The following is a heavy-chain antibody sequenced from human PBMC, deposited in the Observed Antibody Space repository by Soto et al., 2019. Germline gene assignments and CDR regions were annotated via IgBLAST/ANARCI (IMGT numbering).Heavy chain of an antibody. D-gene: IGHD6-13*01. CDR3: ASPYSNSWSTYFDY. CDR1: GYSFTTYF. J-gene: IGHJ4*02. CDR2: INTGNGDT. Sequence: QVQLVQSGAEVKKPGASVKVSCKTSGYSFTTYFMHWVRQAPGQRLEWMGWINTGNGDTKYSQQFQGRVTIARDTSASTTYMELSSLRSEDTAVYYCASPYSNSWSTYFDYWGQGTLVTVSS. V-gene: IGHV1-3*04.